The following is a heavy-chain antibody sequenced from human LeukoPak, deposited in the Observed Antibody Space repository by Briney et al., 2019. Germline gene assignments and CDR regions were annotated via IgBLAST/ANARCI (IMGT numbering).Heavy chain of an antibody. J-gene: IGHJ6*02. D-gene: IGHD6-19*01. CDR3: ARDSGAGPDYYYYYGMDV. CDR1: GYTFTSYA. Sequence: ASVKVSCKASGYTFTSYAMHWVRQAPGQRLEWMGLINAGNGNTKYSQKFQGRVTITRDTSASTAYMELSSLRSEDTAVYYCARDSGAGPDYYYYYGMDVWGQGTTVTVSS. V-gene: IGHV1-3*01. CDR2: INAGNGNT.